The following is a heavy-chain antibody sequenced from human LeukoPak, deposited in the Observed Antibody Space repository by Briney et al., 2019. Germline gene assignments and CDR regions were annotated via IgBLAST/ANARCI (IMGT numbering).Heavy chain of an antibody. V-gene: IGHV1-2*02. CDR1: GYTFTGYY. J-gene: IGHJ4*02. D-gene: IGHD3-10*01. Sequence: GASVKVSCKASGYTFTGYYMHWVRQAPGQGLEWMGWINPNSGGTNYAQKFQGRVTMTRDTSISTAYMELSRLRSDDTAVYYCAREGTMARGVYDYWGQGTLVTVSS. CDR3: AREGTMARGVYDY. CDR2: INPNSGGT.